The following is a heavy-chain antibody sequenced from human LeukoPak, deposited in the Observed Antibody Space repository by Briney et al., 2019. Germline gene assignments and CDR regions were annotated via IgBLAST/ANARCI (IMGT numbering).Heavy chain of an antibody. Sequence: PSETLSLTCTVFGGSISSGSYYWSWIRQPAGKGLEWIGRIYTSGSTNYNPSLKSRVTISVDTSKNQFSLKLSSVTAADTAVYYCARVRYYYYYMDVWGKGTTVTVSS. J-gene: IGHJ6*03. CDR1: GGSISSGSYY. CDR2: IYTSGST. V-gene: IGHV4-61*02. D-gene: IGHD3-10*01. CDR3: ARVRYYYYYMDV.